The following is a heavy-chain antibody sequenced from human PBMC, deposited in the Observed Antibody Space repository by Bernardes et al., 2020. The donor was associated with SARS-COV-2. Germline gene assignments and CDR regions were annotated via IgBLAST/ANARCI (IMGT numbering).Heavy chain of an antibody. J-gene: IGHJ6*02. Sequence: SEPLSLTCAVSGASISSGTYSWTWLLQPAGKGLEWIGRIYASGSTNYNPSLKSRVTISVDTSKNQFSLTLTSVTAADTAVYYCAREGAHGDYRIGYYYGMDVWGQGTTVTVSS. D-gene: IGHD4-17*01. CDR1: GASISSGTYS. CDR2: IYASGST. CDR3: AREGAHGDYRIGYYYGMDV. V-gene: IGHV4-61*02.